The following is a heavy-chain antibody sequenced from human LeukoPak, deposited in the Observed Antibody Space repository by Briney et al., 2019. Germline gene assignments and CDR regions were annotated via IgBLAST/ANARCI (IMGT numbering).Heavy chain of an antibody. CDR3: ARQAGGTSGPFDY. Sequence: PSETLSLTCTVSGGCISSSYCSWIRQPPGKGLEWIGYIYHSESTNYNPSLKSRVTISVDTSKNQFSLKLSSVTAADTAVYYCARQAGGTSGPFDYWGQGTLVTVSS. D-gene: IGHD4-23*01. V-gene: IGHV4-59*08. CDR2: IYHSEST. J-gene: IGHJ4*02. CDR1: GGCISSSY.